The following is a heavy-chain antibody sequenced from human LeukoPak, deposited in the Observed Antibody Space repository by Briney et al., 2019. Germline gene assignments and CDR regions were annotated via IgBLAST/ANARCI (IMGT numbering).Heavy chain of an antibody. CDR3: ATVHSSGWYGSLSFDY. Sequence: SETLSLTCAVSGGSISSSNWWSWVRQPPGKGLEWIGDIYHSGSTNYNPSLKSRVTISVDKSKNQFSLKLSSVTAADTAVYYCATVHSSGWYGSLSFDYWGQGTLVTVSS. CDR2: IYHSGST. V-gene: IGHV4-4*02. D-gene: IGHD6-19*01. CDR1: GGSISSSNW. J-gene: IGHJ4*02.